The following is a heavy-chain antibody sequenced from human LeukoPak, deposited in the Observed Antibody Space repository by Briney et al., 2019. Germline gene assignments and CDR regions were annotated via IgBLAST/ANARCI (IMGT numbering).Heavy chain of an antibody. Sequence: GGSLRLSCAASGFTFDDYAMHWVRQAPGKGLEWVSGISWNSGSIGYADSVKGRFTISRDNAKNSLYLPMNSLRAEDTALYYCAKDIRGDIVVVPASPLDYWGQGTLVTVSS. CDR2: ISWNSGSI. J-gene: IGHJ4*02. V-gene: IGHV3-9*01. CDR1: GFTFDDYA. D-gene: IGHD2-2*01. CDR3: AKDIRGDIVVVPASPLDY.